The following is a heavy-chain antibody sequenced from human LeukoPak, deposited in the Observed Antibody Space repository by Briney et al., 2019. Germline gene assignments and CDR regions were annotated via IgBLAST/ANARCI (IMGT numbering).Heavy chain of an antibody. V-gene: IGHV1-8*01. CDR3: ARRTYYYGMDV. Sequence: ASVKVSCKASGYTFTSYDINWVRQATGQGLEWMGWMNPNSGNTGYAQKFQGRVTMTRNTSITTAYVELSSLRSDDTAIYYCARRTYYYGMDVWGQGTTVTVSS. CDR1: GYTFTSYD. CDR2: MNPNSGNT. J-gene: IGHJ6*02. D-gene: IGHD1-14*01.